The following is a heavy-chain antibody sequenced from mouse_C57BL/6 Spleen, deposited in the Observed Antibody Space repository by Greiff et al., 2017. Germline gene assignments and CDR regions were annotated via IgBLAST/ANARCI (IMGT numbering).Heavy chain of an antibody. CDR1: GFTFSSYA. Sequence: EVNVVESGGGLVKPGGSLKLSCAASGFTFSSYAMSWVRQTPEKRLEWVATISAGGSYTYYPDNVKGRFTISRDNAKNNLYLQMSHLKSEDTAMYYCARGYYGSSYVHFDCWGQGTTLTVAS. CDR3: ARGYYGSSYVHFDC. CDR2: ISAGGSYT. J-gene: IGHJ2*01. D-gene: IGHD1-1*01. V-gene: IGHV5-4*03.